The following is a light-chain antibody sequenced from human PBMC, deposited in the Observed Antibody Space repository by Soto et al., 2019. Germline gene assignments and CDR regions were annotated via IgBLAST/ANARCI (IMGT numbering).Light chain of an antibody. CDR2: GTS. CDR3: QQYGNSRWT. Sequence: EIVLTQSPDTLSLSPGERATLSCRASQSVSSSYLAWYQQTPGQAPRLLIYGTSNRATGIPDRFSGSGSGTDFTLTISRLEPEDFAVYYCQQYGNSRWTFGQGTRVDMK. CDR1: QSVSSSY. J-gene: IGKJ1*01. V-gene: IGKV3-20*01.